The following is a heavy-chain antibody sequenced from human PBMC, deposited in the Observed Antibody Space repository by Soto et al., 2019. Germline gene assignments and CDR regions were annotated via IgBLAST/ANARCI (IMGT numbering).Heavy chain of an antibody. V-gene: IGHV3-23*01. CDR2: ISGSGGST. D-gene: IGHD3-22*01. CDR1: GFTFSSYA. CDR3: AKGFPYYYDSSGYSAPGAFAI. J-gene: IGHJ3*02. Sequence: GGSLRLSCAASGFTFSSYAMSWVRQAPGKGLEWVSAISGSGGSTYYADSVKGRFTISRDNSKNTLYLQMNSLRAEDTAVYYCAKGFPYYYDSSGYSAPGAFAIWGQGTMVTGSS.